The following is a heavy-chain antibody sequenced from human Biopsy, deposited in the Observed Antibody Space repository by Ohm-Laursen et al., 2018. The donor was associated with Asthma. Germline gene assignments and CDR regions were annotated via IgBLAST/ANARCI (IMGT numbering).Heavy chain of an antibody. CDR1: GASIKTDDHY. J-gene: IGHJ5*02. D-gene: IGHD6-19*01. V-gene: IGHV4-30-4*01. Sequence: TLSLTCTVSGASIKTDDHYWSWLRQPPGKGLEWFGFIHYSGSTSYNPSLKGGVTISVDTSKNQFSLKLSSVTAADTAVYYCARASVAASSNWFDPWGQGTLAIVSS. CDR2: IHYSGST. CDR3: ARASVAASSNWFDP.